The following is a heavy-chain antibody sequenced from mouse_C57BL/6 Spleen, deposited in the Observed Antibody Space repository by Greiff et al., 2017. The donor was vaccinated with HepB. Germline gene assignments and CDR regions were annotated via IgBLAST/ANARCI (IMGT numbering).Heavy chain of an antibody. CDR2: ISYDGSN. CDR1: GYSITSGYY. V-gene: IGHV3-6*01. CDR3: ARIHYGSPHWYFDV. D-gene: IGHD1-1*01. Sequence: VQLQQSGPGLVKPSQSLSLTCSVTGYSITSGYYWNWIRQFPGNKLEWMGYISYDGSNNYNPSLKNRISITRDTSKNQFFLKLNSVTTEDTATYYCARIHYGSPHWYFDVWGTGTTVTVSS. J-gene: IGHJ1*03.